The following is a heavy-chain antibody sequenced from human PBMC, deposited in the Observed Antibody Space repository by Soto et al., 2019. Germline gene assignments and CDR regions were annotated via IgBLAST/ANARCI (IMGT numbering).Heavy chain of an antibody. Sequence: SVKVSCKASGVTFSSYAISWVRQAPGQGLEWMGGIIPIFGTANYAQKFQGRVTITADESTSTAYMELSSLRSEDTAVYYCARSYYGSGSMHWFDPWGQGTLVTVSS. CDR3: ARSYYGSGSMHWFDP. J-gene: IGHJ5*02. V-gene: IGHV1-69*13. D-gene: IGHD3-10*01. CDR1: GVTFSSYA. CDR2: IIPIFGTA.